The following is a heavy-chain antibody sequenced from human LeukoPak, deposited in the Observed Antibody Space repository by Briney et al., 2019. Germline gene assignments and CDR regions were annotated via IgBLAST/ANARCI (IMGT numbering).Heavy chain of an antibody. CDR3: ARHLSGVTGYTYGRGIDY. CDR1: GLSLNSYA. CDR2: IKKDGSEK. J-gene: IGHJ4*02. D-gene: IGHD5-18*01. Sequence: GGSLRLSCTASGLSLNSYAMSWVRQVPGKGLEWVANIKKDGSEKYYVDSVKGRFTISRDNAKTSLYLQMNSLRAEDTAVYFCARHLSGVTGYTYGRGIDYWGQGTLVTVSS. V-gene: IGHV3-7*01.